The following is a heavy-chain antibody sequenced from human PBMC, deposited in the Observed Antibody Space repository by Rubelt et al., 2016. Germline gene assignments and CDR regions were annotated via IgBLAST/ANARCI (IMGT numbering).Heavy chain of an antibody. CDR3: AKGGAYSGSYSDDY. D-gene: IGHD1-26*01. CDR2: ISYDGSNK. V-gene: IGHV3-30*04. J-gene: IGHJ4*02. Sequence: VQLVESGGGSVQPGESLRLSCAASGFSFSSYAMHWVRQAPGKGLEWVAVISYDGSNKYYADSVKGRFTISRDNSKNTLYLQRNSLRAEDTAGYYCAKGGAYSGSYSDDYWGQGTLVTVSS. CDR1: GFSFSSYA.